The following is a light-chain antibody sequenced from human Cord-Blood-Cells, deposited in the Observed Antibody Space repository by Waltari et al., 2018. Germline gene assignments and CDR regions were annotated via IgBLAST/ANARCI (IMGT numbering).Light chain of an antibody. Sequence: DIVMCQSPDSLAVSLCERATINCKSSQSVLYSPNNKNYLAWYQQKPGQPPKLLIYWASTRESGVPDRFSGSGSGTDFTLTISSLQAEDVAVYYCQQYYSTALTFGGGTKVEIK. J-gene: IGKJ4*01. CDR2: WAS. CDR1: QSVLYSPNNKNY. CDR3: QQYYSTALT. V-gene: IGKV4-1*01.